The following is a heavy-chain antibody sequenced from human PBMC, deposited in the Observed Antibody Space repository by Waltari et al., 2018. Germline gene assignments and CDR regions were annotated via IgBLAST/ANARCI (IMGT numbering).Heavy chain of an antibody. Sequence: EVQLVESGGGLVKPGGSLRLSCAASGFNISSFGMSWVRQAPGKGLEWVSSTTNSNTYIYYADSVKGRFTVSIDNAKNSLYLQMNSLRADDTAVYFCARALTTPNDYWGQGTLVTVSS. CDR2: TTNSNTYI. CDR3: ARALTTPNDY. J-gene: IGHJ4*02. V-gene: IGHV3-21*03. CDR1: GFNISSFG. D-gene: IGHD4-17*01.